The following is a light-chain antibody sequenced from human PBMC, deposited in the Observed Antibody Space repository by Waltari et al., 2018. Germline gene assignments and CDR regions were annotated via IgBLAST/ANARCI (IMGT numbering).Light chain of an antibody. Sequence: QSALTQPPSASGSPGQSVTISCTGTRSDVGGYNYVSWYQQHPGKAPKLMIIEVAKRPSGVPDRFSGSKSGYTASLTVSGLQAEDEADYYCSSYAGSNNWVFGGGTKLTVL. J-gene: IGLJ3*02. CDR3: SSYAGSNNWV. V-gene: IGLV2-8*01. CDR1: RSDVGGYNY. CDR2: EVA.